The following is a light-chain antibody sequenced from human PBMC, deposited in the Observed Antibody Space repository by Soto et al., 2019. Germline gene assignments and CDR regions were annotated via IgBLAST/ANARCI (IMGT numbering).Light chain of an antibody. V-gene: IGKV1-5*01. J-gene: IGKJ5*01. Sequence: RVTDTYRASQSLNNYLAWYQQKPGKAPKLLIYDASTLERGVPSRFSGTGSGTEFTLTCGSLKPADLATQSSQHSSKSSIPFGQGTRLEIK. CDR2: DAS. CDR1: QSLNNY. CDR3: QHSSKSSIP.